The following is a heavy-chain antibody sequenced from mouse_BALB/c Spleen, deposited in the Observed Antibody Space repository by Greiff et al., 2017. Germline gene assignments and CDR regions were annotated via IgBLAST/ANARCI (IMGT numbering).Heavy chain of an antibody. D-gene: IGHD1-1*01. CDR3: TTLLLRGMDY. Sequence: LQQPGSELVRPGASVKLSCKASGYTFTSYWMHWVKQRPGQGLEWIGNIYPGSGSTNYDEKFKSKATLTVDTSSSTAYMQLSSLTSEDSAVYYCTTLLLRGMDYWGQGTSVTVSS. V-gene: IGHV1S22*01. CDR1: GYTFTSYW. J-gene: IGHJ4*01. CDR2: IYPGSGST.